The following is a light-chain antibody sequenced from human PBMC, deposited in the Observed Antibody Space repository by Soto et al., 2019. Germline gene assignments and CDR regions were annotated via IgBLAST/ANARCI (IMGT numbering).Light chain of an antibody. J-gene: IGKJ1*01. V-gene: IGKV1-5*03. Sequence: DIQMTQSPSTLSGSVGDRVTITCRASQTISSWLAWYQQKPGKAPKLLIYRASSLESGVPSRFSGSGSGTDFSLTISRLEPEDFAVYYCHQYGILPRTFGQGTKVDIK. CDR2: RAS. CDR3: HQYGILPRT. CDR1: QTISSW.